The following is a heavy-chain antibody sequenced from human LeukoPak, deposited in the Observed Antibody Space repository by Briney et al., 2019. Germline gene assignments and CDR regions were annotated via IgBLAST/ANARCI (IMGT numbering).Heavy chain of an antibody. CDR1: GFTFSSYS. CDR2: ISSSSSYI. Sequence: PGGSLRLSCAASGFTFSSYSMNWVRQAPGKGLEWVSSISSSSSYIYYADSVKGRFTISRDNSKNTLYLQMNSLRAEDTAVYYCARGPHDYSNYYYYGMDVWGQGTTVTVSS. V-gene: IGHV3-21*04. D-gene: IGHD4-4*01. J-gene: IGHJ6*02. CDR3: ARGPHDYSNYYYYGMDV.